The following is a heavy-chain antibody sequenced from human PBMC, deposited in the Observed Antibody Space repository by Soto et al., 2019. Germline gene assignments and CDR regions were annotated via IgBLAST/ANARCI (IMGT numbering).Heavy chain of an antibody. CDR1: GFTFSSYA. D-gene: IGHD6-13*01. J-gene: IGHJ3*02. Sequence: GGSLRLSCAASGFTFSSYAMHWVRQAPGKGLEWVAVISYDGSNKYYADSVKGRFTISRDNSKNTLYLQMNSLRAEDTAVYYCARDWRIAATHRFYAFDIWGQGTMVTVSS. CDR3: ARDWRIAATHRFYAFDI. CDR2: ISYDGSNK. V-gene: IGHV3-30-3*01.